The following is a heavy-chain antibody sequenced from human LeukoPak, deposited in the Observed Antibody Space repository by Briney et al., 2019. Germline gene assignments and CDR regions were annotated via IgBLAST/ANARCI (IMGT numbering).Heavy chain of an antibody. Sequence: PSETLSLTCTVSGSSISSGGYYWSWIRQPPGKGLEWIGYIYHSGSTYYNPSLKSRVTISVDRSKNQFSLKLSSVTAADTAVYYCARDTVAGYSLDRWGQGTLVTVSS. J-gene: IGHJ4*02. V-gene: IGHV4-30-2*01. CDR1: GSSISSGGYY. CDR2: IYHSGST. D-gene: IGHD3-9*01. CDR3: ARDTVAGYSLDR.